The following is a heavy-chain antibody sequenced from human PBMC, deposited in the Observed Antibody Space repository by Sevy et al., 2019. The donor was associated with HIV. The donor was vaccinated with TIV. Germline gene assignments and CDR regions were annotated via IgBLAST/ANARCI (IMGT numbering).Heavy chain of an antibody. D-gene: IGHD3-22*01. V-gene: IGHV3-15*01. Sequence: GGSLRFSCAVSGFTFSNAWMNWVRQAPGTGLQWVGLIKSKIDGETTDYAAPVKGRFTISRDDSKNTVYLQMNSLKTEDTAVYYCATAPGYYDSSPFDYWGPGTLVTVSS. J-gene: IGHJ4*02. CDR2: IKSKIDGETT. CDR1: GFTFSNAW. CDR3: ATAPGYYDSSPFDY.